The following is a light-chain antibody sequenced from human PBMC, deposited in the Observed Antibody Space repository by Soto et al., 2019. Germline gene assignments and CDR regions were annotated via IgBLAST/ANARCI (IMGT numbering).Light chain of an antibody. V-gene: IGLV2-14*01. Sequence: QSVLTQPASVSGSPGQSITISCTGTSGDVGGYNFVSWYQQYPGKAPKLMIHDVTARPSGVSIRFSGSKSGTTASLTISGLQPEDEADYYCCSSASSTSYVFGTGTKVPV. CDR2: DVT. CDR1: SGDVGGYNF. J-gene: IGLJ1*01. CDR3: CSSASSTSYV.